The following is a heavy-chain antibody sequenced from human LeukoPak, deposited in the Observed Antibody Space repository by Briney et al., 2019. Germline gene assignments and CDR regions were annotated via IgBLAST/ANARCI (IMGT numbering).Heavy chain of an antibody. D-gene: IGHD3-22*01. CDR2: ISAYNGNT. CDR1: GYTFTSYG. V-gene: IGHV1-18*01. J-gene: IGHJ3*02. Sequence: ASVKVSCKASGYTFTSYGISWVRQAPGQGLEWMGWISAYNGNTNYAQKLQGRVTMTTDTSTSTAYMELRSLRSDDTAVYYCARVRRYYDSSGYPLQDAFDIWGQGTMVTVSS. CDR3: ARVRRYYDSSGYPLQDAFDI.